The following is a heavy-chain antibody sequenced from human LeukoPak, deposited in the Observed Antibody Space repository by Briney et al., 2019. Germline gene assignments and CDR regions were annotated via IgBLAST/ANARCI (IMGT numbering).Heavy chain of an antibody. CDR1: GASISFYY. J-gene: IGHJ3*02. V-gene: IGHV4-59*01. D-gene: IGHD6-13*01. CDR3: ALDSSGWSDDSFDI. Sequence: PETLSLTCTVSGASISFYYWSWIRQPPGKGLEWIGYIYYSGSTNYNPSLKSRVTMSIDTSKNHFSLNLNSVTAADTAIYYCALDSSGWSDDSFDIWGQGTMVTVSS. CDR2: IYYSGST.